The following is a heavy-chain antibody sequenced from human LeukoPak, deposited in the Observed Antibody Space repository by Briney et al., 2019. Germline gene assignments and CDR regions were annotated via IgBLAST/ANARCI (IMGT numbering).Heavy chain of an antibody. J-gene: IGHJ6*02. CDR1: GLTFSSHW. CDR3: ARGGGLDV. D-gene: IGHD3-16*01. CDR2: INHNGNVN. V-gene: IGHV3-7*03. Sequence: GGSLRLSCAASGLTFSSHWMHWVRQAPGKGLEWVASINHNGNVNYYVDSVKGRFTISRDNAKNSLYLQMSNLRAEDTAVYFCARGGGLDVWGQGATVTVSS.